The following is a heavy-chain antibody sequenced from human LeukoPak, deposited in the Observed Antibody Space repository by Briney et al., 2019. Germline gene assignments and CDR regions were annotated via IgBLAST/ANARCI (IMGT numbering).Heavy chain of an antibody. J-gene: IGHJ4*02. D-gene: IGHD1-26*01. CDR3: ATDSGSYFDY. V-gene: IGHV3-30*02. CDR2: IHYDGRQK. CDR1: GFTFSSFG. Sequence: PGGSLRLSCAASGFTFSSFGMHWVRQAPGKGLEWVTFIHYDGRQKYYADSVAGRITISRDNSKNTLYLQLNSLRAEDTAVYYCATDSGSYFDYWGQGTLVTVSS.